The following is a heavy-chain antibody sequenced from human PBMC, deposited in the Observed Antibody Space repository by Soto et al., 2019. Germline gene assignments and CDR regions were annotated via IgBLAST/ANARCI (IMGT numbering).Heavy chain of an antibody. CDR2: IYYSGST. CDR3: ARRHLRGSYVWFDP. Sequence: PSETLSLTCTVSGGSISSSSYYWGWIRQPPGKGLEWIGSIYYSGSTYYNPSLKSRVTISVDTSKNQFSLKLSSVTAADTAVYYCARRHLRGSYVWFDPWGQGTLVTVSS. CDR1: GGSISSSSYY. D-gene: IGHD1-26*01. J-gene: IGHJ5*02. V-gene: IGHV4-39*01.